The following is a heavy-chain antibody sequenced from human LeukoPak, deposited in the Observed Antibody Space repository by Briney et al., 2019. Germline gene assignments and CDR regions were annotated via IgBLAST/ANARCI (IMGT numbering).Heavy chain of an antibody. D-gene: IGHD1-26*01. J-gene: IGHJ5*02. V-gene: IGHV4-59*01. CDR1: GGSISTYY. Sequence: PSEALSLTCTVSGGSISTYYWSWIRQPPGKGLEWIGYIYYTGSTSYNPSLKSRVTMSLDASKNQFSLELNSVTPADTAVYYCARGGNYWPQWWFDPWGRGTLVSVSS. CDR2: IYYTGST. CDR3: ARGGNYWPQWWFDP.